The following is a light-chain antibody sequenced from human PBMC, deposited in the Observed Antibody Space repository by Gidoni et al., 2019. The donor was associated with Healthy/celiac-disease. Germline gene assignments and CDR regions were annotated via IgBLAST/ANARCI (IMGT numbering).Light chain of an antibody. CDR3: QQYYSYGT. CDR2: AAS. V-gene: IGKV1-8*01. CDR1: QGISSY. Sequence: IRMTQSPSSFSASTGDRVTITCRASQGISSYLAWYQQKPGKAPKLLIYAASTLQSGVPSRFSGSGSGTDFTLTISCLQSEDFATYYCQQYYSYGTFGGGTKVEIK. J-gene: IGKJ4*01.